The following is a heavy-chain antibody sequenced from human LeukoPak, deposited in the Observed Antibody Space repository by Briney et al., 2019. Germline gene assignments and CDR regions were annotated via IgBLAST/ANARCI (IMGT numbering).Heavy chain of an antibody. CDR2: IYSGGST. CDR3: YSMIAVETRVINDY. J-gene: IGHJ4*02. V-gene: IGHV3-66*01. CDR1: GFTVSSNY. Sequence: GGSLRLSCAVSGFTVSSNYMSWVRQAPGKGLEWVSVIYSGGSTYYADSVKGRFTISRDNSKNTLYLQMNSLRAEDTAVYYCYSMIAVETRVINDYWGQGTLVTVSS. D-gene: IGHD3-22*01.